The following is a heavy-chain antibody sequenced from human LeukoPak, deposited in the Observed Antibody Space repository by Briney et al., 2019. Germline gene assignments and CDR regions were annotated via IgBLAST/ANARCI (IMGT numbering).Heavy chain of an antibody. V-gene: IGHV1-46*01. Sequence: ASVKVSCKASGYTFTSYYMHWVRQAPGQGLEWMGIINPSGGSTSYAQKFQGRVTMTRDRSTSTVYMELSSLRSEDTAVYYCARGEVLRDTAMVPPPFDYWGQGTLVTVSS. D-gene: IGHD5-18*01. CDR3: ARGEVLRDTAMVPPPFDY. J-gene: IGHJ4*02. CDR2: INPSGGST. CDR1: GYTFTSYY.